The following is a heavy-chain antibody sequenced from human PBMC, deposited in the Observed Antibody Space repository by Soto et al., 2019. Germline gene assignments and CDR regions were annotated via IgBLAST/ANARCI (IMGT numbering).Heavy chain of an antibody. D-gene: IGHD3-22*01. Sequence: SETLSLTCSVSGGSISSGYWTWIRHPPGKGLEWIGYIHYSGSTYYDSSLKSRVTISIDTSKNQFSLKLTSVTATDTAVYYCASQHYYDSSGYYVVYWGQGTLVTVSS. J-gene: IGHJ4*02. CDR1: GGSISSGY. CDR3: ASQHYYDSSGYYVVY. CDR2: IHYSGST. V-gene: IGHV4-59*04.